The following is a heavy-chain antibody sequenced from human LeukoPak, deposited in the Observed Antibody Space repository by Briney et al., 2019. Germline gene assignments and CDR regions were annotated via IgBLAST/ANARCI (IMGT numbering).Heavy chain of an antibody. Sequence: GGSLRLSCAASGFTFSDYYMSWIRQAPGKGLEWVSYISSSGSTIYYADSVKGRFTISRDNAKNSLYLQMNSLRAEDTAVYYCARAWYYDSSGYSRTVHXXDIXXXGTXVTVSS. D-gene: IGHD3-22*01. J-gene: IGHJ3*02. CDR1: GFTFSDYY. CDR2: ISSSGSTI. CDR3: ARAWYYDSSGYSRTVHXXDI. V-gene: IGHV3-11*04.